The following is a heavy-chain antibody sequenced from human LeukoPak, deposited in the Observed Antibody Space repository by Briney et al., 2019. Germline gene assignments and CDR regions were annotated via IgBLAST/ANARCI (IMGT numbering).Heavy chain of an antibody. Sequence: SETLSLTCAVYGESFSGYYWSWIRQPPGKGLEWIGEINHSGSTNYNPSLKSRVTISVDTSKNQFSLKLSSVTAADTAVYYCARDPYSSSWHYFDYWGQGTLVTVSS. CDR1: GESFSGYY. V-gene: IGHV4-34*01. CDR3: ARDPYSSSWHYFDY. J-gene: IGHJ4*02. D-gene: IGHD6-13*01. CDR2: INHSGST.